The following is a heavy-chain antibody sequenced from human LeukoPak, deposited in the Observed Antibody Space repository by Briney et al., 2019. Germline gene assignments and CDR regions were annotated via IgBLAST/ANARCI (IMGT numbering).Heavy chain of an antibody. CDR2: IRSKAYGGTT. Sequence: PGRSLRLSCTASGFIFGDYAMSWVRQAPGKGLEWVGFIRSKAYGGTTEYAASVKGRFTISRDDSKSIAYLQMNSLKTEDTAVYYCTRYSWYYFDYWGQGTLVTVSS. D-gene: IGHD6-13*01. CDR3: TRYSWYYFDY. J-gene: IGHJ4*02. V-gene: IGHV3-49*04. CDR1: GFIFGDYA.